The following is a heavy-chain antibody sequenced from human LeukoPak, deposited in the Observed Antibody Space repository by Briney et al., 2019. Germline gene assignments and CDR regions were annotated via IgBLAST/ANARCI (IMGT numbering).Heavy chain of an antibody. CDR3: ARGGDTGSYSKF. Sequence: GGSLRLCCAASGFTFSNYEMNWVRRAAGKGLEWISYIKSSGTTVYYADSVKGRFTISRDNAKNSLYLQMNSLRAEDTAVYYCARGGDTGSYSKFWGQGTLVTVSS. CDR1: GFTFSNYE. CDR2: IKSSGTTV. J-gene: IGHJ4*02. D-gene: IGHD1-26*01. V-gene: IGHV3-48*03.